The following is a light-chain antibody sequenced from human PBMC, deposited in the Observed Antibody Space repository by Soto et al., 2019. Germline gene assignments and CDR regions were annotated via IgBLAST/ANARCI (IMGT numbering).Light chain of an antibody. CDR2: EVS. CDR1: SSDVGSYKF. Sequence: LTQPPSASGSPGQSVTISCTGTSSDVGSYKFVSWYQQHPGKAPKLMMYEVSKRPSGVPDRFSGSKSGNTASLTVSGLQAEDEADYFCSSYAGNYNLVFGGGTKVTVL. V-gene: IGLV2-8*01. J-gene: IGLJ2*01. CDR3: SSYAGNYNLV.